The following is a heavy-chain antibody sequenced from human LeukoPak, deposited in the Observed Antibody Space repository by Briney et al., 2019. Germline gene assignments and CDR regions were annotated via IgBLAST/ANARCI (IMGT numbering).Heavy chain of an antibody. Sequence: GGSLRLSCAASGFSFSSYTMNWVRQAPGKGLEWVSTITGSGGATYYADSVKGRFTISRDNSKNTLYLQLNGLRVEDTAVYYCAKSNGYFEYWGQGTLVPVSS. J-gene: IGHJ4*02. D-gene: IGHD3-22*01. V-gene: IGHV3-23*01. CDR1: GFSFSSYT. CDR3: AKSNGYFEY. CDR2: ITGSGGAT.